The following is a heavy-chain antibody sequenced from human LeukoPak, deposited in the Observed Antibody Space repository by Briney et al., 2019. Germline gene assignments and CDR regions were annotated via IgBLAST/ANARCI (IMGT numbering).Heavy chain of an antibody. CDR3: AREVRSGYFYFDY. CDR1: GYSISSGYY. V-gene: IGHV4-38-2*02. J-gene: IGHJ4*02. Sequence: SDTLSLTCTVSGYSISSGYYWGWIRQPPGKGLEWIGSIRQSGTTYHNPSLRSRVTISVDTSKNQFSLKVTSVTAADTAMYSCAREVRSGYFYFDYWGQGTLVTVSS. D-gene: IGHD5-12*01. CDR2: IRQSGTT.